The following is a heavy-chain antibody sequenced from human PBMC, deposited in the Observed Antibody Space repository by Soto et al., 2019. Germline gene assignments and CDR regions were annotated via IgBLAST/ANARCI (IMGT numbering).Heavy chain of an antibody. J-gene: IGHJ4*02. V-gene: IGHV1-69*06. CDR3: ARERRISYDSSGPLDY. CDR1: GGSFSSYG. CDR2: IIPNFDTA. Sequence: QVQLVQSGAEVKKPGSSVKVSCKASGGSFSSYGITWVRQAPGQGLEWMGGIIPNFDTANYAQRLQGTVTITADTATSTAYMELSSLRSEDTAVYYCARERRISYDSSGPLDYWGQGTLVTVSS. D-gene: IGHD3-22*01.